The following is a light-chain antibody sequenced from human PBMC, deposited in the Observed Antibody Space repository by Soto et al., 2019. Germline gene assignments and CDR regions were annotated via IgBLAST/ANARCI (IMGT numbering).Light chain of an antibody. Sequence: EIVMTQSPAILSVSPGEGATLSCMASENVRTKVGCYHQKAGQAPRLLIYGASTRATGIPDRFSGSGSGTQFTLTISRLQSEDSAVYFCQQNNRWPHITFGQGTRLEIK. J-gene: IGKJ5*01. V-gene: IGKV3-15*01. CDR2: GAS. CDR3: QQNNRWPHIT. CDR1: ENVRTK.